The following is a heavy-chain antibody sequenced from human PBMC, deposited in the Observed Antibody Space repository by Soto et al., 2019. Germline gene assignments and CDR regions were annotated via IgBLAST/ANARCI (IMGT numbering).Heavy chain of an antibody. Sequence: ASVTVSCTASGYTFIIYAMHWVRQAPGQSLEWMGWINPGNGDTKYSQTLQGRVTLTTDTSTSTAYMELRSLRSADTAVYYCARDPPTIASAGREDYWGQGTLVTVSS. V-gene: IGHV1-3*01. CDR3: ARDPPTIASAGREDY. CDR1: GYTFIIYA. J-gene: IGHJ4*02. CDR2: INPGNGDT. D-gene: IGHD6-13*01.